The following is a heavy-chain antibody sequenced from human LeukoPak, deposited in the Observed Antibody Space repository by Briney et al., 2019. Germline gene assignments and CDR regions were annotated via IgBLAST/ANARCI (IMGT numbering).Heavy chain of an antibody. V-gene: IGHV4-30-2*03. CDR3: ARQGDGGRAFDY. CDR1: GGSIRSGDYY. Sequence: PSQTLSPTCSVSGGSIRSGDYYWSWIRQPPGKGLEWIGTIYYSGSTYYNPSLKSRVSISVDTSKNQFSLRLTSATATDTAVYYCARQGDGGRAFDYWGQGILVTSSS. CDR2: IYYSGST. J-gene: IGHJ4*02. D-gene: IGHD4-23*01.